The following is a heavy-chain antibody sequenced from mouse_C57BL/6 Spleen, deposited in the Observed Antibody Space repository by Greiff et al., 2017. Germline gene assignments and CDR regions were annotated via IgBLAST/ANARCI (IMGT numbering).Heavy chain of an antibody. CDR2: IDPENGDT. J-gene: IGHJ3*01. CDR3: TTGRAWFAY. V-gene: IGHV14-4*01. Sequence: EVQLQQSGAELVRPGASVKLSCTASGFNIKDDYMHWVKQRPEQGLEWIGWIDPENGDTEYASKFQGKATITADTSSNTAYLQLSSLTSEDTVVYYCTTGRAWFAYWGQGTLVTVSA. CDR1: GFNIKDDY.